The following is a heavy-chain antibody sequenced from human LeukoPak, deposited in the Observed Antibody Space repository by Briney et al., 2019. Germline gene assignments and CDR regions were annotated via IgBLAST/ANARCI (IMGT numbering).Heavy chain of an antibody. Sequence: PGGSLRLSCAASGFTFSSYAMSWVRQAPGKGLEWVSAISGSGGSTYYADSVKGRFTISRDNSKNTLYLQMNSLRAEDTAVYYCAKVRGGGVDTAMVDLPYYYYYGMDVWGQGTTVTVSS. D-gene: IGHD5-18*01. CDR1: GFTFSSYA. J-gene: IGHJ6*02. CDR2: ISGSGGST. V-gene: IGHV3-23*01. CDR3: AKVRGGGVDTAMVDLPYYYYYGMDV.